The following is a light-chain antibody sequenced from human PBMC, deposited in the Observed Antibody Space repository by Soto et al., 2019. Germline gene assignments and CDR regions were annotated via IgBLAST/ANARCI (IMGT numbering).Light chain of an antibody. V-gene: IGLV1-40*01. CDR1: SSNIGAGYD. CDR2: GNS. CDR3: QSYDSSLSGWV. Sequence: QPVLTQPPSVSGAPGQRVTISCTGSSSNIGAGYDVHWYQQLPGTAPKLLIYGNSNRPSGVPDRFSGSKSGTSASLAITGLQALDEADYYCQSYDSSLSGWVFGGGTKLTVL. J-gene: IGLJ3*02.